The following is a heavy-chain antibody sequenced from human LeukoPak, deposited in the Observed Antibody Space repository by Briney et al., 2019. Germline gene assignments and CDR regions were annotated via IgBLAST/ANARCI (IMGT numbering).Heavy chain of an antibody. CDR1: GFSFSDYW. Sequence: GGSLRLSCAASGFSFSDYWMTWVRQAPGKGLEWVANIKQDGSEKYYVDSVKGRFTISRDNAKNSLYLQMNRLRAEDTAVYYCARESREVVPGAIFFWGQGNLDTVSS. V-gene: IGHV3-7*01. CDR3: ARESREVVPGAIFF. J-gene: IGHJ4*02. CDR2: IKQDGSEK. D-gene: IGHD2-2*01.